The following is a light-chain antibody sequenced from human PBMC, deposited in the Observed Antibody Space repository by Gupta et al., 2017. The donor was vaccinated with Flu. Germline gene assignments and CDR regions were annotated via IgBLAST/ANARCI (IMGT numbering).Light chain of an antibody. Sequence: QFVLTQPPSASGTPGQRVTASCSGTSSNVGSNYVSWFQHLPRAPPKPPNFRIDQRPSGVPDRFTGSKAGNSGYPATRGLRSEEEDDDDGEKWGDRLSGGVFGGGTKLTVL. J-gene: IGLJ3*02. CDR3: EKWGDRLSGGV. CDR1: SSNVGSNY. CDR2: RID. V-gene: IGLV1-47*01.